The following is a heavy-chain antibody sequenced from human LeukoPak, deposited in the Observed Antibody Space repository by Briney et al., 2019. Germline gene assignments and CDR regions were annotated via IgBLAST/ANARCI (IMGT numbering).Heavy chain of an antibody. CDR3: ARGDPMN. CDR2: INPNSGVT. CDR1: GYTFTGYY. J-gene: IGHJ4*02. V-gene: IGHV1-2*06. Sequence: GASVKVSCKDSGYTFTGYYMHWVRQAPGQGLEWMGRINPNSGVTNYAQKFQGRVTMTRNTSISAAYMELSSLRSEDTAVYYCARGDPMNWGQGTLVTVSS.